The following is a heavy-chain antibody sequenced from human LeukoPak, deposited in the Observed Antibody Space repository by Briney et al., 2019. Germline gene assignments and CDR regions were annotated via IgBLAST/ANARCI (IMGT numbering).Heavy chain of an antibody. D-gene: IGHD3-10*01. J-gene: IGHJ4*02. V-gene: IGHV3-64D*09. CDR1: GFTFSSNA. CDR3: VKDLVLGGGFDY. Sequence: PGGPLRLSCSASGFTFSSNAMTWVRQAPGEGLEYVSAICRNGGSTYYADSVKGRFTISRDNSKNTLSLQMSSLGAEDTAVYYCVKDLVLGGGFDYWGQGTLVTVSS. CDR2: ICRNGGST.